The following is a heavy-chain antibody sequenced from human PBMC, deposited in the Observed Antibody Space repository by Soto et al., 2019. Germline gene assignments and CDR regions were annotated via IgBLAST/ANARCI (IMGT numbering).Heavy chain of an antibody. CDR1: GYTFTSYG. V-gene: IGHV1-18*01. CDR3: ARDGLDSREEHDAFDI. J-gene: IGHJ3*02. D-gene: IGHD6-13*01. CDR2: ISAYNGNT. Sequence: ASVKVSCKASGYTFTSYGISWVRQAPGQGLEWMGWISAYNGNTNYAQKLQGRVTMTTDTSTSTAYMELRSLRSDDTAVYYCARDGLDSREEHDAFDIWGQGTMVTVSS.